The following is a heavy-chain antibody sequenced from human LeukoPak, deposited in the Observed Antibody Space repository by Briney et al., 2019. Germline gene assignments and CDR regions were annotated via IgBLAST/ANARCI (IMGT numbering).Heavy chain of an antibody. J-gene: IGHJ4*02. CDR1: GFTFEDYT. Sequence: GGSPRLSCAASGFTFEDYTMHWVRQVPGKTLEWVCRISWTGTTHYADPAKGRFTISRDNSKNSLSLQMGTLRSEDTAFYYCVKDLSYESSGSVFDYWGQGALVSVS. CDR3: VKDLSYESSGSVFDY. D-gene: IGHD3-22*01. CDR2: ISWTGTT. V-gene: IGHV3-43*01.